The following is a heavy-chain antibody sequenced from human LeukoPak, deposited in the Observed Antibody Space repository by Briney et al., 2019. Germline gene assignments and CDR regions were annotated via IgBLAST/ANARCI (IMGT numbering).Heavy chain of an antibody. V-gene: IGHV3-53*01. Sequence: GGSLRLSCAVSGLTVSSNYMTWVRQAPGKGLEWVSVISSGGNTNYADSVKGRFTISRDNSKNTLYLQMNSLRAEDTAVYYCASQITVFGGGKYFDYWGQGTLVTVSS. CDR2: ISSGGNT. CDR3: ASQITVFGGGKYFDY. CDR1: GLTVSSNY. J-gene: IGHJ4*02. D-gene: IGHD3-3*01.